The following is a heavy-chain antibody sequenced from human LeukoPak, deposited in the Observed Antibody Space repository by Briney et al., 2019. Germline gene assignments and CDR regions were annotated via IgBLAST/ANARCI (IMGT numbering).Heavy chain of an antibody. CDR2: IIPIFGTA. V-gene: IGHV1-69*13. CDR3: ARNPQAQYYYGMDV. Sequence: SVKVSCKASGGTFSSYAISWVRQAPGQGLEWMGGIIPIFGTANYAQKFQGRVTITADESTSTAYMELGSLRSEDTAVYYCARNPQAQYYYGMDVWGQGTTVTVSS. D-gene: IGHD6-6*01. J-gene: IGHJ6*02. CDR1: GGTFSSYA.